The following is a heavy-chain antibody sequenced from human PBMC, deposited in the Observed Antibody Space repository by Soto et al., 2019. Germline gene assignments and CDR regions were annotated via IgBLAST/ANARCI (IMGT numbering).Heavy chain of an antibody. CDR1: GFTFSSYG. Sequence: AGGSLRLSCAASGFTFSSYGMHWVRQAPGKGLEWVAVISYDGSNKYYADSVKGRFTISRDNSKNTLYLQMNSLRAEDTAVYYCAKDYYDSSGPFDYWGQGTLVTVSS. D-gene: IGHD3-22*01. CDR2: ISYDGSNK. V-gene: IGHV3-30*18. J-gene: IGHJ4*02. CDR3: AKDYYDSSGPFDY.